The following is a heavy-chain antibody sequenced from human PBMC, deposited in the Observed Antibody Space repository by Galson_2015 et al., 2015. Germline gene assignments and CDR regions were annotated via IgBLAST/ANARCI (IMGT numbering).Heavy chain of an antibody. Sequence: SLRLSCAASGFTFSSYAMSWVRQAPGQGLEWVSAISGSGGSTYYADSVKGRFTISRDNSTNKLYLQMNILRAEDTAVYYCTRDRRLQRRYYYMDVWVKGTTVTVSS. D-gene: IGHD4-11*01. CDR1: GFTFSSYA. V-gene: IGHV3-23*01. CDR2: ISGSGGST. CDR3: TRDRRLQRRYYYMDV. J-gene: IGHJ6*03.